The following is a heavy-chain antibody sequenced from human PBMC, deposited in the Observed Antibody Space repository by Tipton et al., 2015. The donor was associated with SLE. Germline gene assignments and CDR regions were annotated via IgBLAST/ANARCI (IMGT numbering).Heavy chain of an antibody. CDR2: ISSSSSYI. J-gene: IGHJ3*02. Sequence: GSLRLSCAASGFTFSSYSMNWVRQAPGKGLEWVSSISSSSSYIYHADSVKGRFTISRDNAKNSLYLQMNSLRAEDTAVYYCARDQPADSSGWDDAFDIWGQGTMVTVSS. CDR3: ARDQPADSSGWDDAFDI. D-gene: IGHD6-19*01. V-gene: IGHV3-21*01. CDR1: GFTFSSYS.